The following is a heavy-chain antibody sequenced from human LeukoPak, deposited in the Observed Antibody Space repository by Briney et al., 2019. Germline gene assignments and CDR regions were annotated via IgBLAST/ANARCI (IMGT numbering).Heavy chain of an antibody. CDR3: ARRGPLAPYYYYVMDV. CDR2: IYYSGNT. CDR1: GGSISSYY. D-gene: IGHD3-10*01. V-gene: IGHV4-59*08. Sequence: SETLSLTCNVSGGSISSYYWSWIRQPPGKGLEWIGQIYYSGNTHYNPSLKSRVTISVDTSKHQFSLRLSSVTAADTAVYYCARRGPLAPYYYYVMDVWGQGTMVTVSS. J-gene: IGHJ6*02.